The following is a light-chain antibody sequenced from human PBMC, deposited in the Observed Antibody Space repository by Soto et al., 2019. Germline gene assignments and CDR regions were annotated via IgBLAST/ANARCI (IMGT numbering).Light chain of an antibody. CDR1: SSNIGSNT. CDR2: GDT. Sequence: QLVLAQPPSASGTPGQRVIISCSGSSSNIGSNTVNWYQQLPGTAPKLLIHGDTLRPSGVPDRFSGSKSGTSASLAISGLQSEDEADYYCATWDDSLNGVLFGGGTKVTVL. CDR3: ATWDDSLNGVL. J-gene: IGLJ2*01. V-gene: IGLV1-44*01.